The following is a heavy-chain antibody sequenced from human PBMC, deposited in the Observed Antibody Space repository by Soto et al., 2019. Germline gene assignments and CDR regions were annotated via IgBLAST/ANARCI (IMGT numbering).Heavy chain of an antibody. J-gene: IGHJ4*02. CDR1: GGTIRSYD. CDR2: IYYSGST. Sequence: SETLSLTCTVSGGTIRSYDWSWIRQPPGKGLEWIGYIYYSGSTNYNPSLKSRVTISVDTSKNQFSLKLSSVTAADTAVYYCAGAQTRWLSGFDYWGQGTLVTVSS. CDR3: AGAQTRWLSGFDY. D-gene: IGHD6-19*01. V-gene: IGHV4-59*01.